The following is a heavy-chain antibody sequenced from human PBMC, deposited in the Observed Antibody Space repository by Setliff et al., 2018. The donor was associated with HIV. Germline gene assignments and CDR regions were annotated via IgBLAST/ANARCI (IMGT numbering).Heavy chain of an antibody. CDR1: GYTFSDYG. V-gene: IGHV1-18*01. J-gene: IGHJ6*03. CDR3: VRVTADRTNYYYYMDV. D-gene: IGHD4-17*01. CDR2: INVGNGNT. Sequence: GASVKVSCKASGYTFSDYGISWVRQAPGQGLEWMAWINVGNGNTKTARKFQGRVALTTDTSTSTAHMELRNLRSDDTAVYYCVRVTADRTNYYYYMDVWDKGTTVTVSS.